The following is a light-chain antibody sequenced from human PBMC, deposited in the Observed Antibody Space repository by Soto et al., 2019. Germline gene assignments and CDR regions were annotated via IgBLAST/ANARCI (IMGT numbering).Light chain of an antibody. CDR3: QQYNNWPTT. J-gene: IGKJ1*01. CDR1: QSVSSN. CDR2: GAS. V-gene: IGKV3-15*01. Sequence: EIVLAQSPGTLSLSPGESATLSCRASQSVSSNLAWYQQKPGQAPRLLIYGASTRATGIPARFSGSGSGTEFTLTISSLPSEDFAVYYCQQYNNWPTTFGQGTKVDIK.